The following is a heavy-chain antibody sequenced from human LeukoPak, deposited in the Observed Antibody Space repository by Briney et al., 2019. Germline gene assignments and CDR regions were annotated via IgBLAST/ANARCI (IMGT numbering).Heavy chain of an antibody. V-gene: IGHV4-59*08. D-gene: IGHD2-8*01. CDR2: IYYCWST. J-gene: IGHJ3*02. CDR1: GGSISSYY. CDR3: ARHVLEGPPAFDI. Sequence: DTESLPCTVSGGSISSYYWSWIRQPPGKGLEGIGYIYYCWSTNYNPALNSRVTISVDTSKYPFSLKLSSVTAADTAVYYRARHVLEGPPAFDIWGERTMVTVSS.